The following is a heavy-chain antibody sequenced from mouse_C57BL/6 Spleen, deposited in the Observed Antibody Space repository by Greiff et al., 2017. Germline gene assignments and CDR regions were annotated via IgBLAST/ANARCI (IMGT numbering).Heavy chain of an antibody. D-gene: IGHD2-1*01. CDR3: ARKGYGNYEDYAMDY. CDR2: IYPRSGNT. V-gene: IGHV1-81*01. J-gene: IGHJ4*01. CDR1: GYTFTSYG. Sequence: VQLQQSGAELARPGASVKLSCKASGYTFTSYGISWVKQRTGQGLEWIGEIYPRSGNTYYNEKFKGKATLTADKSSSTAYMELRSLTSEDSAVYFCARKGYGNYEDYAMDYWGQGTSVTVSS.